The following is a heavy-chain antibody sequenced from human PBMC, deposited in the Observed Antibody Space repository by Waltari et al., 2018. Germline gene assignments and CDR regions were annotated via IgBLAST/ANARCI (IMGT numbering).Heavy chain of an antibody. CDR2: INPNIGAT. V-gene: IGHV1-2*06. CDR3: ARDLSWYFYMDI. Sequence: QVQLGQAGAEVKQPGAAVKDSCTETGHRFTTSYIHWVRQAPGQGLEWMGRINPNIGATNYAQRFQGRVTLTRDTAINTAYMELRGLRFDDTAVYFCARDLSWYFYMDIWGKGTAVTVSS. J-gene: IGHJ6*03. CDR1: GHRFTTSY.